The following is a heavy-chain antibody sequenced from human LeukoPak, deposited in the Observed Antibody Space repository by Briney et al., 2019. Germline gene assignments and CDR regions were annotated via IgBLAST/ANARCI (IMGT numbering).Heavy chain of an antibody. Sequence: SVKVSCKASGYTFTSYGISWVRQAPGQGLEWMGGIIPLFGTANYAQKFQGRVTITADESTSTAYMELSSLRSDDTALYYCARGRQGYCGGGRCYICQFWGQGTLVTVSS. CDR1: GYTFTSYG. J-gene: IGHJ4*02. CDR3: ARGRQGYCGGGRCYICQF. D-gene: IGHD2-15*01. CDR2: IIPLFGTA. V-gene: IGHV1-69*13.